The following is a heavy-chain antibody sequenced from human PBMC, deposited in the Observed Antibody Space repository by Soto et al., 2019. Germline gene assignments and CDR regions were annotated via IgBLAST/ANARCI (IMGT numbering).Heavy chain of an antibody. Sequence: QVQLVQSGAEVKRPGSSVKVSCKASGDTFNFYSINWVRQAPGVGLEWVGRVNPILSMSNYAQRFQGRVTXTXDXXTSTAYMELRSLRSEDTAIYYCASSSGSGYRAFDYWGQGALVTVSS. CDR1: GDTFNFYS. D-gene: IGHD3-10*01. J-gene: IGHJ4*02. V-gene: IGHV1-69*02. CDR2: VNPILSMS. CDR3: ASSSGSGYRAFDY.